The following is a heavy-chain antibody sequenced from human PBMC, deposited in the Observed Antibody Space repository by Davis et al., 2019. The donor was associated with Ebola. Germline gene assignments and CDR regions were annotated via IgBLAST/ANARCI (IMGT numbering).Heavy chain of an antibody. V-gene: IGHV4-39*01. J-gene: IGHJ5*02. CDR2: FYHSGST. D-gene: IGHD6-19*01. CDR1: GASIRMSGFF. CDR3: ARQWQWGNWFDP. Sequence: MPSETLSLTCTVSGASIRMSGFFWGWVRQSPGKGLEYIGIFYHSGSTYYNPSLRSRITISVDTSKNQFSLKLSSVTAADTAVYYCARQWQWGNWFDPWGQGTLVTVSS.